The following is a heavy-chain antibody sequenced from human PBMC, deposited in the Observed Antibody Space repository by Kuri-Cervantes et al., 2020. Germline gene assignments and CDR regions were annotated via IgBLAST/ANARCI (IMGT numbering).Heavy chain of an antibody. D-gene: IGHD1-14*01. V-gene: IGHV3-30*03. J-gene: IGHJ3*02. CDR1: GFTFSSYG. CDR2: ISYDGSNK. Sequence: GGSLRPSCAASGFTFSSYGMHWVRQAPGKGLEWVAVISYDGSNKYYADSVKGRFTISRDNSKNTLYLQMNSLRAEDTAVYYCAHRGRSVSDAFDIWGQGTMVTVSS. CDR3: AHRGRSVSDAFDI.